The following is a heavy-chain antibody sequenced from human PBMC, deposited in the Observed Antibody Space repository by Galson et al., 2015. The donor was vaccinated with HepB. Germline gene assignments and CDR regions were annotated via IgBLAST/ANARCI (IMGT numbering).Heavy chain of an antibody. J-gene: IGHJ6*02. D-gene: IGHD3-10*01. CDR2: LSYDGTYK. Sequence: SLRLSCAASAFNFYSYAMHWVRQAPGKGLEWVALLSYDGTYKYYADSVKGRLTISRDNSKNILYLQMNSLRTDDTAVYYCARANTYGSGSHYYYGMDVWGQGTTVTVSS. V-gene: IGHV3-30-3*01. CDR1: AFNFYSYA. CDR3: ARANTYGSGSHYYYGMDV.